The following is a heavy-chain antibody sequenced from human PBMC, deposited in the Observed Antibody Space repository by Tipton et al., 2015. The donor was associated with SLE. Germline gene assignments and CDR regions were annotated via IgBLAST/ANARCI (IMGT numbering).Heavy chain of an antibody. CDR1: GFIFDDFA. D-gene: IGHD6-13*01. CDR2: ITWNGGYI. V-gene: IGHV3-9*01. J-gene: IGHJ6*03. CDR3: AKDWRSDTWYRNNFQYYYMEV. Sequence: SLRLSCAVSGFIFDDFAMHWVRQAPGKGLEWLAGITWNGGYIGYADSVKGRFTVSRDNAKNSLFLQMNNMRADDTAVYYCAKDWRSDTWYRNNFQYYYMEVWGKGTKVIVS.